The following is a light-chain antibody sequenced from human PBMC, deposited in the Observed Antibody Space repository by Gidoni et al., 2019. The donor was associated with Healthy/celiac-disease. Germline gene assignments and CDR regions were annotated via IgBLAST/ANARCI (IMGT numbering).Light chain of an antibody. CDR1: KLGDKY. V-gene: IGLV3-1*01. Sequence: SYELTQPPSVPVSPGQTASITCSGDKLGDKYACWYQQKPGQSPVLVIYQDSKRPSGIPERFSGSNSGNTATLTISGTQAMDEADYYCQAWDISTYVVFGGGTKLTV. CDR2: QDS. J-gene: IGLJ2*01. CDR3: QAWDISTYVV.